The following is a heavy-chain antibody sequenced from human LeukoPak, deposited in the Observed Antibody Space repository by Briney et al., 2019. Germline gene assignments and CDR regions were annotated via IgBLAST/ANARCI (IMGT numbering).Heavy chain of an antibody. J-gene: IGHJ4*02. Sequence: GGSLRLSCAASGFTFDTYWMHWVRQAPGKGLVWVSRINSDGSTANYADSVRGRFTISRDNAKKTLYLQMNSLGGDDTAVYYCARRGASTGGLDWGQGTLVTVSS. D-gene: IGHD1-14*01. CDR2: INSDGSTA. V-gene: IGHV3-74*01. CDR1: GFTFDTYW. CDR3: ARRGASTGGLD.